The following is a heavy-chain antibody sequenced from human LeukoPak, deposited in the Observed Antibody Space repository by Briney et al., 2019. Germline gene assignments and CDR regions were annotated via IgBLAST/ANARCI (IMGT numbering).Heavy chain of an antibody. J-gene: IGHJ4*02. Sequence: GGSLRLSCAASGFTFTNYAMSWVRQAPGKGLEWVSGLSGTGDSTYYADSVKGRFTISRDNSKNTVNLQMNSLRAEDTAVYYCAKDGREGNGYYYFDYWGQGALVPVSS. V-gene: IGHV3-23*01. CDR2: LSGTGDST. CDR3: AKDGREGNGYYYFDY. CDR1: GFTFTNYA. D-gene: IGHD5-24*01.